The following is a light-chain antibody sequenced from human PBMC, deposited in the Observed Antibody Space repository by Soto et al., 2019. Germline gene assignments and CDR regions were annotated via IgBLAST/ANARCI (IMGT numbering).Light chain of an antibody. CDR2: SNN. CDR1: SSNIGSNT. J-gene: IGLJ1*01. V-gene: IGLV1-44*01. Sequence: QSVLTQPPSASGTPGQMVTISCSGSSSNIGSNTVSWYQQVPGTAPKLLIYSNNQRPSGVPDRFSGSMSGTSASLATSGLQSEDEADYYCAAWDDSLNALVFGTGTKVTVL. CDR3: AAWDDSLNALV.